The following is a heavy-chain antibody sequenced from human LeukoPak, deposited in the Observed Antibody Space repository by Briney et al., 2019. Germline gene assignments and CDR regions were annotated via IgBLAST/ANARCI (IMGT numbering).Heavy chain of an antibody. J-gene: IGHJ4*02. Sequence: SETLSLTCSVSGYSMSSGYYWGWIRQPPERGLEWIGSMYHTGSTYYNPSLKSRVNISVDTSKNQFSLKLSSVTAADTAVYYCARDGTAMALGGYYFDYWGQGTLVTVSS. CDR2: MYHTGST. D-gene: IGHD5-18*01. CDR3: ARDGTAMALGGYYFDY. CDR1: GYSMSSGYY. V-gene: IGHV4-38-2*02.